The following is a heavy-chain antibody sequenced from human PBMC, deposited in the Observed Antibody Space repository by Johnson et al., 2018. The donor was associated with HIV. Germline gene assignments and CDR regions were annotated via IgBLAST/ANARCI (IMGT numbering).Heavy chain of an antibody. J-gene: IGHJ3*01. V-gene: IGHV3-30*03. CDR2: ISYDGADK. D-gene: IGHD4-23*01. Sequence: QVQLVESGGGVVQPGRSLRLSCVASKFTFSTYDMHWVRKAPGKGLEWVALISYDGADKHYEESVKGRCNISRDNSKNTRYLQMNSMRTEETADYYCARGTWLTVVTSPDAFDFWGQGTMVTVSS. CDR3: ARGTWLTVVTSPDAFDF. CDR1: KFTFSTYD.